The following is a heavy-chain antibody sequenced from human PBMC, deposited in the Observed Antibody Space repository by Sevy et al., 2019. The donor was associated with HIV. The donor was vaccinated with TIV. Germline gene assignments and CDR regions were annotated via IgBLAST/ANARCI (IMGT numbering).Heavy chain of an antibody. J-gene: IGHJ4*02. CDR2: IYHSGST. CDR3: ARLGYYYDSSGYYLEYFDY. Sequence: SETLSLTCAVSGGSISSGGYSWSWIRQPPGKGLEWIGYIYHSGSTYYNPSLKSRVTISVDRSKNQCSLKLSSVTAADTAVYYCARLGYYYDSSGYYLEYFDYWGQGTLVTVSS. V-gene: IGHV4-30-2*01. D-gene: IGHD3-22*01. CDR1: GGSISSGGYS.